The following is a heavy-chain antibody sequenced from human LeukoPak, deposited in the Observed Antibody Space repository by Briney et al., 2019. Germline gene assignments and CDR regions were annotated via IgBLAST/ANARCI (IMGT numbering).Heavy chain of an antibody. D-gene: IGHD6-19*01. CDR3: AKAGSGWFFDY. CDR1: GFTFSGYA. CDR2: ISGSGGST. Sequence: GGSLRLSCAASGFTFSGYAMSWVRQAPGKGLEWVSTISGSGGSTYYADSVKGRFTISRDNSKNTLYLQMNSLRAEDTAVYYCAKAGSGWFFDYWGQGTLVTVSS. V-gene: IGHV3-23*01. J-gene: IGHJ4*02.